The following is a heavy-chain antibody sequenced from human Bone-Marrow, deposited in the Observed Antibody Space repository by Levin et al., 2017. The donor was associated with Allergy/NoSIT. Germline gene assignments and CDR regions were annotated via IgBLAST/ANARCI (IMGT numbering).Heavy chain of an antibody. D-gene: IGHD3-10*01. CDR3: AKDWDYYGSGSYLHY. CDR1: GFTFSSYG. J-gene: IGHJ4*02. CDR2: ISYDGSNK. V-gene: IGHV3-30*18. Sequence: PGESLKISCAASGFTFSSYGMNWVRQAPGKGLELVAIISYDGSNKYYADSVKGRFTISRDDSKNTLYLQMISLRGEDTAVYYCAKDWDYYGSGSYLHYWGQGTLVTVST.